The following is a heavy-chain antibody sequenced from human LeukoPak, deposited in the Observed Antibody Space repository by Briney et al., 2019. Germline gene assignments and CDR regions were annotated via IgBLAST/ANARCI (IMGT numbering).Heavy chain of an antibody. V-gene: IGHV4-59*12. CDR3: AREFSYGSNGRGFDY. J-gene: IGHJ4*02. D-gene: IGHD4-23*01. Sequence: SETLSLTCTVSGGSISSYYWSWIRQPPGKGLEWIGYIYYSGSTNYNPSLKSRVTISIDTSKNQFSLKLNSMTAADTAVYYCAREFSYGSNGRGFDYWGQGTLVTVSS. CDR2: IYYSGST. CDR1: GGSISSYY.